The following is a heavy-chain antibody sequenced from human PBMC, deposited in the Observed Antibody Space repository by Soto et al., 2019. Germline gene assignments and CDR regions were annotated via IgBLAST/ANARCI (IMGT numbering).Heavy chain of an antibody. Sequence: ASVKVSCKASGYTFTSYGISWVRQAPGQGLEWMGWISAYNGNTNYAQKLQGRVTMTTDTSTSTAYMELRSLRSDDTAVYYCARDLYCSSTSCYQGPVVYYYYYYMDVWGKGTTVTVSS. CDR2: ISAYNGNT. V-gene: IGHV1-18*01. J-gene: IGHJ6*03. D-gene: IGHD2-2*01. CDR3: ARDLYCSSTSCYQGPVVYYYYYYMDV. CDR1: GYTFTSYG.